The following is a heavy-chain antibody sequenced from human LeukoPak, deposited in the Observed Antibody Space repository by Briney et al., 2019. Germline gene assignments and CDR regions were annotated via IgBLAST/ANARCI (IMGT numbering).Heavy chain of an antibody. V-gene: IGHV4-4*07. D-gene: IGHD3-10*01. CDR1: GGSISSYY. CDR3: ARDGLSGSGSGEYYCYGMDF. J-gene: IGHJ6*02. Sequence: PSETLSLTCTVSGGSISSYYWSWIRQPAGKGLEWIVRIYTSGSTNYNPSLKSRVTMSEDTSKNQLSLKLSSVTAADTAVYYCARDGLSGSGSGEYYCYGMDFLGQGTTVTVS. CDR2: IYTSGST.